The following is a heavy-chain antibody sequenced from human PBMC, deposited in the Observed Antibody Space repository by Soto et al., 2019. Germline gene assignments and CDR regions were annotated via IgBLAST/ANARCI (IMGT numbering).Heavy chain of an antibody. Sequence: QVQLVESGGGVVQPGRSLRLSCAASGFTFSSYAMHWVRQAPGKGLEWVAVISYDGSNKYYADSVKGRFTISRDNSKNSLYLQMNSLRAEDTVVYYCARDVEMATTDVALDYWGQGTLVTVSS. CDR3: ARDVEMATTDVALDY. V-gene: IGHV3-30-3*01. CDR1: GFTFSSYA. J-gene: IGHJ4*02. CDR2: ISYDGSNK. D-gene: IGHD5-12*01.